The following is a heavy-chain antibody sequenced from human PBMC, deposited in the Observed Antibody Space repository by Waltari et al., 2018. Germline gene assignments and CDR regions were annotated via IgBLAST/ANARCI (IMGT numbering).Heavy chain of an antibody. CDR1: GFTFSSYA. Sequence: QVQLVESGGGVVQPGRSLRLSCAASGFTFSSYAMYWVRQAPGKGLEWVALISYDGNNKYYADSVKGRFTISRDNSKNTLYLQMDSLRPEDTAVYYCSSPTSVASTGPIYYWGQGTLVTVSS. CDR3: SSPTSVASTGPIYY. V-gene: IGHV3-30-3*01. CDR2: ISYDGNNK. D-gene: IGHD6-6*01. J-gene: IGHJ4*02.